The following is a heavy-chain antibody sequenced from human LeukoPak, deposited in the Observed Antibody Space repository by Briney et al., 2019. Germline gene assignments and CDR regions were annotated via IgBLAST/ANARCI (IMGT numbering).Heavy chain of an antibody. CDR1: GFTFSSYA. CDR2: IWYDGSNK. Sequence: KAGRSLRLSCAASGFTFSSYAMHWVRQAPGKGLEWVAVIWYDGSNKYYTDSVKGRFTISRDNSKNTVYLQMNSLRAEDTAVYYCARDEDHYFDYWGQGTLVTVSS. V-gene: IGHV3-33*08. CDR3: ARDEDHYFDY. J-gene: IGHJ4*02.